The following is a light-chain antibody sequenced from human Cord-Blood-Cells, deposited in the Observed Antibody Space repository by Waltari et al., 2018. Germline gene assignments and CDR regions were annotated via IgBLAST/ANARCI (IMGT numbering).Light chain of an antibody. CDR2: WAS. Sequence: DIVMTQSPDSLAVSLGERATINCKCSQSVLYSSNNKNYLAWYQQKPGQPPKLHIYWASTRESGVPDRCSCSGSGTDVTLTISSLQAGDVAVYYCQQYYSTPYSFGQGTKLEIK. J-gene: IGKJ2*03. CDR3: QQYYSTPYS. V-gene: IGKV4-1*01. CDR1: QSVLYSSNNKNY.